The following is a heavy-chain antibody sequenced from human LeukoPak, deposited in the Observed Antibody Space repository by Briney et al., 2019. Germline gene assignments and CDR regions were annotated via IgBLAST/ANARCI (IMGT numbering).Heavy chain of an antibody. J-gene: IGHJ6*03. D-gene: IGHD2-15*01. CDR3: ARDLYCSGGSCYTRDYYMDV. V-gene: IGHV3-23*01. CDR2: ISGSGGST. CDR1: GFTFSSYA. Sequence: GGSLRLSCEASGFTFSSYAMSWVRQALGKGLEWVSAISGSGGSTYHADSVKGRFTISRDISKNSLYLQMNSLRAEDTAVYYCARDLYCSGGSCYTRDYYMDVWGKGTTVTVSS.